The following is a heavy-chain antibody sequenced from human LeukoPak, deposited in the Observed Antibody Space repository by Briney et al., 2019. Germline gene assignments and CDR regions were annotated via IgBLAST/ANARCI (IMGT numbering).Heavy chain of an antibody. Sequence: SETLSLTCTVSGGSISSYYWSWIRQPPGKGLEWIGYIYYSGSTNYNPSLKSRVTISIDKSKNQFSLKLSSVTAADTAVYYCARAGRPPGAFDIWGQGTMVTVSS. CDR3: ARAGRPPGAFDI. J-gene: IGHJ3*02. CDR2: IYYSGST. V-gene: IGHV4-59*08. CDR1: GGSISSYY.